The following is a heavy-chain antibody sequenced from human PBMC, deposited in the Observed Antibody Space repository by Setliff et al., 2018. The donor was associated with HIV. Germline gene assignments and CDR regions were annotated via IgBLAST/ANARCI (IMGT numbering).Heavy chain of an antibody. D-gene: IGHD6-13*01. Sequence: GGSLRLSCAASGFTFRNFGMHWVRQAPGKGLEWVAVIWFDGRSKYYADSVKGRFTISRDNSKNTLYLQMNSLRVEDTALYYCAKDPSDSSSWYYFHYWGQGALVTVSS. CDR3: AKDPSDSSSWYYFHY. V-gene: IGHV3-33*03. J-gene: IGHJ4*02. CDR1: GFTFRNFG. CDR2: IWFDGRSK.